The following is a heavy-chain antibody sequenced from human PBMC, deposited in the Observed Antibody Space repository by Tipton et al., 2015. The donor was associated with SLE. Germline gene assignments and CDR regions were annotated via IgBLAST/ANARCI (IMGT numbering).Heavy chain of an antibody. D-gene: IGHD6-13*01. J-gene: IGHJ4*02. Sequence: TLSLTCTVSGGSISSYYWSWIRQPAGKGLEWSGRIYYSGSTYYNPSLKSRVTISVDTSKNQFSLKLSSVTAADTAVYYCARDQAGYSSSWYFDYWGQGTLVTVSS. CDR2: IYYSGST. V-gene: IGHV4-59*05. CDR1: GGSISSYY. CDR3: ARDQAGYSSSWYFDY.